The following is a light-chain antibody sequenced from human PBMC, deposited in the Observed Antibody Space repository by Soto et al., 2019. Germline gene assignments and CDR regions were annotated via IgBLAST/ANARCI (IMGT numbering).Light chain of an antibody. V-gene: IGKV2-28*01. Sequence: DIVMTQSPLSLPVTPGEPASISCRSSQSLLHSNGYNYLDWYLQKPGQSPQLLIYLGSNRASGGPDRFSGSGSGTDFTLKTSRVEAEDVGVYYCMQALQTPLTFGGGTKVDIK. CDR1: QSLLHSNGYNY. J-gene: IGKJ4*01. CDR3: MQALQTPLT. CDR2: LGS.